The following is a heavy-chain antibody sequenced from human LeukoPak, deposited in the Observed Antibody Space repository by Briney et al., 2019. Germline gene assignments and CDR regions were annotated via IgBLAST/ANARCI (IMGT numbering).Heavy chain of an antibody. J-gene: IGHJ6*03. CDR3: PRESPAGIVVAYYYMDV. D-gene: IGHD3-22*01. Sequence: PSETLSLTCTVSGGSISSCSYYWSWIRQPAGKGLEWIGRIYTSGSTNYNPSLKSRVTISIDTSKNQFSLKLSSVTAADTAVYYCPRESPAGIVVAYYYMDVWGKGTTVTVSS. CDR2: IYTSGST. V-gene: IGHV4-61*02. CDR1: GGSISSCSYY.